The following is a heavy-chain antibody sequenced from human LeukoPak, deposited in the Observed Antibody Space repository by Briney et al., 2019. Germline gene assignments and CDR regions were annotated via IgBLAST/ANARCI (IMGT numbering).Heavy chain of an antibody. CDR3: AKDRDSGGSCCFDY. D-gene: IGHD2-15*01. Sequence: GGSLRLSCAASGFTFSDYSMNWVRQAPGKGLEWVSAISGSGGSTYYADSVKGRFTISRDNSKNTLYLQMNSLRAEDTAVYYCAKDRDSGGSCCFDYWGQGTLVTVSS. J-gene: IGHJ4*02. V-gene: IGHV3-23*01. CDR1: GFTFSDYS. CDR2: ISGSGGST.